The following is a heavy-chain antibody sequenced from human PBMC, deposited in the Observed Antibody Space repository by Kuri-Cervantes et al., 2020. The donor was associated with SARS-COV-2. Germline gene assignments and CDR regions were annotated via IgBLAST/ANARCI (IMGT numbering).Heavy chain of an antibody. CDR2: IYYSGST. CDR1: GGSFSGYY. Sequence: GSLRLSCAVYGGSFSGYYWSWIRQPPGKGLEWIGYIYYSGSTNYNPSLKSRVTISVDTSKNQFSLKLSSVTAADTAVYYCARGRRDIVVVSAATPRGFDYWGQGTLVTVSS. CDR3: ARGRRDIVVVSAATPRGFDY. V-gene: IGHV4-59*01. D-gene: IGHD2-2*01. J-gene: IGHJ4*02.